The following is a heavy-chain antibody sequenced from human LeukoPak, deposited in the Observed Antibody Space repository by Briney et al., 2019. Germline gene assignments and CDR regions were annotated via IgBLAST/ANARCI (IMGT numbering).Heavy chain of an antibody. V-gene: IGHV1-69*04. CDR3: ARSYYDFWSGYYRWFDP. J-gene: IGHJ5*02. D-gene: IGHD3-3*01. Sequence: ASVKVSCKASGGTFSSYAISWVRQAPGQGLEWMGRIIPILGIANYAQKLQGRVTMTTDTSTSTAYMELRSLRSDDTAVYYCARSYYDFWSGYYRWFDPWGQGTLVTVSS. CDR1: GGTFSSYA. CDR2: IIPILGIA.